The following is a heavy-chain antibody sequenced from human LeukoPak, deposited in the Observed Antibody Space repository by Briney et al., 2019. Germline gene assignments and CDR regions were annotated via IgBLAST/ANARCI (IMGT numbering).Heavy chain of an antibody. V-gene: IGHV3-74*01. Sequence: GGSLRLSCAASGFIFSNYWMHWVRQVPGKGLVWVSHINSGGSVTNYADSVKGRFTFSGDNAKNTVYLQMNSLRAEDTAVYYCARDYHYGLDVWGQGTTVTVSS. CDR2: INSGGSVT. CDR3: ARDYHYGLDV. CDR1: GFIFSNYW. J-gene: IGHJ6*02.